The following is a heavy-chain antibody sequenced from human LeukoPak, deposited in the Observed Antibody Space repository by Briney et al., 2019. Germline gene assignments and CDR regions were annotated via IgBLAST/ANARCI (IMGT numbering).Heavy chain of an antibody. V-gene: IGHV4-59*01. CDR3: ASAGMVVDATSPNWFDP. CDR2: IYYSGST. J-gene: IGHJ5*02. D-gene: IGHD2-15*01. Sequence: SETLSLTCTVSGGSISSYYWSWIRQPPGKGLEWIGYIYYSGSTNYNPSLKSRVTISVDTSKNQFSLKLSSVTAADTAVYYCASAGMVVDATSPNWFDPWGQGTLVTVSS. CDR1: GGSISSYY.